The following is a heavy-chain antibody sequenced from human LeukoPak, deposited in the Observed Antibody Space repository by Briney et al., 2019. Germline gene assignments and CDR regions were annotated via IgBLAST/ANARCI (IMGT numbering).Heavy chain of an antibody. CDR2: ISAYNGNT. Sequence: GASVKVSCKASGYTFTSYGISWVRQAPGQGLEWMGWISAYNGNTNYAQKLQGRVTMTTDTSTSTAYMELRSLRSDDTAVYYCARESGGPRSFPPHYWGQGTLVTVSS. CDR1: GYTFTSYG. J-gene: IGHJ4*02. V-gene: IGHV1-18*01. D-gene: IGHD3-10*01. CDR3: ARESGGPRSFPPHY.